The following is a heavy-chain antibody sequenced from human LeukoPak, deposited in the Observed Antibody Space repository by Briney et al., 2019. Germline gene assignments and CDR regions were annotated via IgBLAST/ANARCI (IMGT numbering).Heavy chain of an antibody. CDR1: GGSISSYY. J-gene: IGHJ5*02. CDR3: ARQGARYGSGSYAVDP. D-gene: IGHD3-10*01. Sequence: SETLSLTCTVSGGSISSYYWSWIRQPPGKGLEWIGYIYTSGSTNYSPSLKSRVTISVDTSKNQFSLKLSSVTAADTAVYYCARQGARYGSGSYAVDPWGQGTLVTVSS. CDR2: IYTSGST. V-gene: IGHV4-4*09.